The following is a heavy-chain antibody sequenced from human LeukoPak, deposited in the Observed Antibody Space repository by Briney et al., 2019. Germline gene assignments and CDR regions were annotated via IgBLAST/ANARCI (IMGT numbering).Heavy chain of an antibody. J-gene: IGHJ5*02. V-gene: IGHV5-51*01. CDR2: ICPGDSDT. Sequence: GESLKISCKGSGYSFTSYWIGWVRQMPGKGLECMGIICPGDSDTRYSPSFQGQVTISADKSISTAYLQWSSLKASDTAMYYCARLVPDLVGWFDPWGQGTLVTVSS. CDR1: GYSFTSYW. D-gene: IGHD2-2*01. CDR3: ARLVPDLVGWFDP.